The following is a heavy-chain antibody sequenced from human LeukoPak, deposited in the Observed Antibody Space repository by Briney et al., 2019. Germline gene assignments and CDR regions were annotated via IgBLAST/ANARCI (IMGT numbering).Heavy chain of an antibody. CDR3: AKVLPPWDSSSSVAFDI. J-gene: IGHJ3*02. CDR2: ISWNSGSI. V-gene: IGHV3-9*01. Sequence: PGRSLRLSCAASGFTFDDYAMHWVRQAPGKGLEWVSGISWNSGSIGYADSVKGRFTISRDNAKNSLYLQMNSLRAEDTALYYCAKVLPPWDSSSSVAFDIWGQGTMVTVSS. D-gene: IGHD6-6*01. CDR1: GFTFDDYA.